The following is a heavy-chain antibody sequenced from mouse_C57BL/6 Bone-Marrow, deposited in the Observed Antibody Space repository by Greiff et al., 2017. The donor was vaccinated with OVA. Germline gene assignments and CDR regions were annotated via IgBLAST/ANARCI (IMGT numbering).Heavy chain of an antibody. V-gene: IGHV10-1*01. D-gene: IGHD2-10*02. CDR3: VRQGRYGNYAMDY. J-gene: IGHJ4*01. CDR2: IRSKSNNYAT. CDR1: GFSFNTYA. Sequence: EVQLQESGGGLVQPKGSLKLSCAASGFSFNTYAMNWVRQAPGKGLEWVARIRSKSNNYATYYADSVKDRFTISRDDSESMLYLQMNNLKTEDTAMYYCVRQGRYGNYAMDYWGQGTSVTVSS.